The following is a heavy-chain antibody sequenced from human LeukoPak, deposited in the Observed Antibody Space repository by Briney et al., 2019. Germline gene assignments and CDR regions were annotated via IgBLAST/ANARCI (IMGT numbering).Heavy chain of an antibody. CDR3: ARVILTGYHHHFDY. CDR1: GFTFSSYW. D-gene: IGHD3-9*01. CDR2: IKQDASEK. Sequence: GGSLRLSCAVSGFTFSSYWMSWVRQAPGRGLEWVANIKQDASEKYYVDSVKGRFTISRDNAKNSLYLQMNSLRAEDTAVYYCARVILTGYHHHFDYWGQGTLVTVSS. J-gene: IGHJ4*02. V-gene: IGHV3-7*01.